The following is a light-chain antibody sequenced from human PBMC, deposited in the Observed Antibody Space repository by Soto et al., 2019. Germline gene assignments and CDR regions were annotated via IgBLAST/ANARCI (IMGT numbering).Light chain of an antibody. CDR1: QRVSSY. J-gene: IGKJ4*01. Sequence: EIVLTQSPATLSLSPGERATLSCRASQRVSSYLAWYQQRPGQAPRLLIYDASYRATGIPGRFSGSGSGTAFTLAITSLEAEDFAVYYCHQRSNWPLTFGGGTKADIK. CDR2: DAS. CDR3: HQRSNWPLT. V-gene: IGKV3-11*01.